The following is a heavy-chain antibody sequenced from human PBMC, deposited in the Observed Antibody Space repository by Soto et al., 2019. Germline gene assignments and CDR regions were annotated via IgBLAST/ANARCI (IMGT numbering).Heavy chain of an antibody. CDR3: TRGPRPISTGTGAY. J-gene: IGHJ4*02. V-gene: IGHV3-23*01. CDR2: ISGNGAET. Sequence: EVQLLESGGGLVQPGGSVRLSCAASGFPFSSYAMSWVRQAPGKGLEWVSAISGNGAETSYAASVRGRFTISRDNSRDTLYLQMNNLRAEDSGLYYCTRGPRPISTGTGAYWGQGTQVTVSS. CDR1: GFPFSSYA. D-gene: IGHD3-10*01.